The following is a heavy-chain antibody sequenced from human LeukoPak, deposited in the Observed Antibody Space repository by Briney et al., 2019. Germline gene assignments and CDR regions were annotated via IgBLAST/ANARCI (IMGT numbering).Heavy chain of an antibody. CDR3: ARIDSRGDLSFDF. CDR1: GFTFNFYN. J-gene: IGHJ4*02. V-gene: IGHV3-48*01. CDR2: ISGSSSTV. D-gene: IGHD3-22*01. Sequence: GGSLRLSCAASGFTFNFYNMNWVRQAPGKGLEWLSHISGSSSTVHYADSVKGRFTVSRDNAKNSLYLQMDSLRAEDTAVYYCARIDSRGDLSFDFWGQGTLVTVAS.